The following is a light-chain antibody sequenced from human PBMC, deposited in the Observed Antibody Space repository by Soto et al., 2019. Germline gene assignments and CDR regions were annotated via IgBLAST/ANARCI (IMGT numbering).Light chain of an antibody. Sequence: EIVLTQSPATLSLSPGERATLSCRASQSVSSYLAWYQQKPGQAPRLLIYDASNRATGIPARFSGSGSGTDFTLTISSLYPEDFEVYYCQQRSNWPPLTVGGGTKVEIK. CDR2: DAS. J-gene: IGKJ4*01. CDR1: QSVSSY. CDR3: QQRSNWPPLT. V-gene: IGKV3-11*01.